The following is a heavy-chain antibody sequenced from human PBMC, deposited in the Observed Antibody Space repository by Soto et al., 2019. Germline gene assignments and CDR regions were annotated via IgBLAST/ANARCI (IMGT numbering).Heavy chain of an antibody. CDR3: AREAPDYGGNSGWYFDL. D-gene: IGHD2-21*02. CDR1: GYTFTSYG. V-gene: IGHV1-18*04. CDR2: ISAYNGNT. Sequence: ASVKVSCKASGYTFTSYGISWVRQAPGQGLEWMGWISAYNGNTNYAQKLQGRVTMTTDTSTSTAYMELRSLRSDDTAVYYCAREAPDYGGNSGWYFDLWGRGTLVTVSS. J-gene: IGHJ2*01.